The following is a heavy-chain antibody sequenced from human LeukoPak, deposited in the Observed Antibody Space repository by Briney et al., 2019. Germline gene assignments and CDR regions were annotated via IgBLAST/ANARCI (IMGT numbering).Heavy chain of an antibody. CDR3: ARDGTAAGLYFDL. Sequence: PGGSLRLSCEVSGFTFTDYWMNWVRQAPGKGPECVASIRQDGSEKTYVDSVKGRFTISRDNTKNSLSLQLNGLRAEDTAVYYCARDGTAAGLYFDLWGQGTLVTVSS. CDR1: GFTFTDYW. J-gene: IGHJ4*01. CDR2: IRQDGSEK. V-gene: IGHV3-7*01. D-gene: IGHD6-13*01.